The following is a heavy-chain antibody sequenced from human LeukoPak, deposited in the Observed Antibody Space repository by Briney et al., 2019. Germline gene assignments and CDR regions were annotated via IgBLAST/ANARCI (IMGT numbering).Heavy chain of an antibody. D-gene: IGHD6-19*01. V-gene: IGHV1-18*01. CDR2: ISAYNGNT. Sequence: ASVKVSCKASGYTFTSYDISWVRQAPGQGLEWMGWISAYNGNTNYAQKLQGRVTMTTDTSTSTAYMELRSLRSDDTAVYYCARRPRRSSGWANFDYWGQGTLVTVSS. CDR1: GYTFTSYD. J-gene: IGHJ4*02. CDR3: ARRPRRSSGWANFDY.